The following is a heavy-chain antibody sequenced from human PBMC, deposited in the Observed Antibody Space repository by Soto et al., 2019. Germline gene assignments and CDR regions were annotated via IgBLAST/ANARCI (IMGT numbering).Heavy chain of an antibody. CDR2: IYHSGSI. Sequence: PSETLSLTCTVSGGSISSGGYSWSWIRQPPGKGLEWIGYIYHSGSIYYNPSLKGRLTISRDNSKNTLYLQMDSLRVEDTAVYYCVREVGPVENFDYWGRGTLVTVSS. J-gene: IGHJ4*02. CDR3: VREVGPVENFDY. CDR1: GGSISSGGYS. V-gene: IGHV4-30-2*02. D-gene: IGHD1-26*01.